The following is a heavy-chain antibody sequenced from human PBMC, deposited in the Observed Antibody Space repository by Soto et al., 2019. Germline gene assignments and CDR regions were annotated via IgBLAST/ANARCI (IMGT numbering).Heavy chain of an antibody. CDR2: INAANGDT. J-gene: IGHJ4*02. D-gene: IGHD3-10*01. V-gene: IGHV1-3*01. CDR3: ARKNYYYSGIYYFDY. CDR1: GYTFNKYP. Sequence: GASVKVSCKTSGYTFNKYPMHWVRQAPGQGLEWMGWINAANGDTGYSQKLQGRVTLTRDTSASTAYMELSSLRSEDAAVYYCARKNYYYSGIYYFDYWGQGTLVTVSS.